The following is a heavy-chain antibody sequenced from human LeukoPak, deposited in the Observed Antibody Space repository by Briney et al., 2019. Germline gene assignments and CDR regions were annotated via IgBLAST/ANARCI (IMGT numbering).Heavy chain of an antibody. CDR2: ISSSGSTI. CDR3: ARDYLVVPAAMWWFDP. V-gene: IGHV3-11*04. J-gene: IGHJ5*02. D-gene: IGHD2-2*01. Sequence: GGSLRLPWAASGFTFNDYYMSWIRQAPGKGLGGVSYISSSGSTIYYADYVKRRFTIDSNNAKNSLYLQMNSLRAEATAVYYGARDYLVVPAAMWWFDPWGQRTLVIVS. CDR1: GFTFNDYY.